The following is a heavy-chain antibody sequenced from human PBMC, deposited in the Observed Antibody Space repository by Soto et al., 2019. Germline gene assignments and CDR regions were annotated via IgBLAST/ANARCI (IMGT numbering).Heavy chain of an antibody. CDR2: IYYSGST. D-gene: IGHD2-15*01. V-gene: IGHV4-59*01. Sequence: QVQLQESGPGLVKPSETLSLTCTVSGGSISSYYWSWIRQPPGKGLEWIGYIYYSGSTNYNPSLKRRVTISGDTYKNQFSLKLSSVTAADTAVYYCASASYCSGGSCYFDYWGQGTLVTVSS. CDR3: ASASYCSGGSCYFDY. J-gene: IGHJ4*02. CDR1: GGSISSYY.